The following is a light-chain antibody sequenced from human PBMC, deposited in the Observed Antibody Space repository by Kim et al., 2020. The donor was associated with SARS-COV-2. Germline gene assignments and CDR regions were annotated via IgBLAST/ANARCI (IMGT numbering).Light chain of an antibody. CDR1: QDINTW. V-gene: IGKV1-12*01. Sequence: DIQMTQSPSSVSASVGDSVTITCRASQDINTWLAWYQQKPGEAPKLLIYDASILQSGVPLRFSGSGSGTEFTLAITSLRPDDFATYFCQAANTLPYTFGQGTKLEIK. CDR3: QAANTLPYT. CDR2: DAS. J-gene: IGKJ2*01.